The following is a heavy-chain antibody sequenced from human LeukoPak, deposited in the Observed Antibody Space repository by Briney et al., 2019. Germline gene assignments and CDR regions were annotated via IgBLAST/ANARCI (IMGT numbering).Heavy chain of an antibody. Sequence: GGSLRLSCAASGFTFSNSAMSWVRQAPGKGLEWVSTLSGSGITTYYADSVKGRFTISRDNSKNTLYLRMNSLRAEDTAVYYCAKGIYSSGWSYFDYWGHGTLVTVSS. V-gene: IGHV3-23*01. CDR3: AKGIYSSGWSYFDY. J-gene: IGHJ4*01. CDR1: GFTFSNSA. D-gene: IGHD6-19*01. CDR2: LSGSGITT.